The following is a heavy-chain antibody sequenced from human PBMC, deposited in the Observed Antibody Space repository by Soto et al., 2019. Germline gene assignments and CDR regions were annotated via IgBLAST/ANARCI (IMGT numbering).Heavy chain of an antibody. CDR3: AKESDYGDYMPSDY. V-gene: IGHV3-30*18. CDR1: GFIFSNCC. J-gene: IGHJ4*02. CDR2: ARYDLSKK. Sequence: QVQLVESGGGVVQPGRSLRLSCAASGFIFSNCCMHWVRQAPGKSLEWVAVARYDLSKKYYADSVKGRFTISRDNSKNTLYLQRNSLRSEATAVYYCAKESDYGDYMPSDYWGQGTLVTVSS. D-gene: IGHD4-17*01.